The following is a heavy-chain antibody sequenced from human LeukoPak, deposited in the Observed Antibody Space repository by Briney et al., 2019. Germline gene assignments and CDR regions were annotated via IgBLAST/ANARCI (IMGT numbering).Heavy chain of an antibody. D-gene: IGHD2-2*01. Sequence: PSETLSLTCAVYGGSFSGYYWSWIRQPPGKGLEWIGEINHSGSTNYNPSLKSRVTISVDTSKNQFSLKLSSVTAADTAVYYCARGASGYCSSTSCYYFDYWSQGTLVTVSS. CDR1: GGSFSGYY. CDR3: ARGASGYCSSTSCYYFDY. V-gene: IGHV4-34*01. J-gene: IGHJ4*02. CDR2: INHSGST.